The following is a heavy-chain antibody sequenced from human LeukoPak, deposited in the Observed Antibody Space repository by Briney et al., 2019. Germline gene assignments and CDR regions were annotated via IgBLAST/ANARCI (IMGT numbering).Heavy chain of an antibody. CDR1: GGSISSYY. CDR2: IYYSGST. Sequence: PSETLSLTCTVSGGSISSYYWSWIRQPPGKGLEWIGYIYYSGSTNYNPSLKSRATISVDTSKNQFSLKLSSVTAADTAVYYCARDNWNYGSSMDVWGQGTTVTVSS. CDR3: ARDNWNYGSSMDV. V-gene: IGHV4-59*01. D-gene: IGHD1-7*01. J-gene: IGHJ6*02.